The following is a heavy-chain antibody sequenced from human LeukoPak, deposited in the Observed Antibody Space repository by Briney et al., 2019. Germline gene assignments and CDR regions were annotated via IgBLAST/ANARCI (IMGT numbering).Heavy chain of an antibody. CDR1: GFTFNNAW. CDR3: TSHAAFDP. Sequence: GGSLRLSCAASGFTFNNAWMNWVRQAPGKGLEWVGRIKGKNVGGTTDYAAPVKGRFTISRDDSKNTVYLQMNSLKIEDTAVYYCTSHAAFDPWGQGTLVTVSS. J-gene: IGHJ5*02. V-gene: IGHV3-15*01. CDR2: IKGKNVGGTT.